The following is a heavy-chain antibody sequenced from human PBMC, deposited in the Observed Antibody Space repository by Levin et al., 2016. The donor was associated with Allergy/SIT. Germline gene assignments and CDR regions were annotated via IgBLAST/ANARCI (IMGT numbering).Heavy chain of an antibody. CDR2: ISGSGGST. D-gene: IGHD2-21*02. V-gene: IGHV3-23*01. CDR3: AKRSGVVVVTAIRSYYFDY. J-gene: IGHJ4*02. Sequence: LSLTCAASGFTFSSYAMSWVRQAPGKGLEWVSAISGSGGSTYYADSVKGRFTISRDNSKNTLYLQMNSLRAEDTAVYYCAKRSGVVVVTAIRSYYFDYWGQGTLVTVSS. CDR1: GFTFSSYA.